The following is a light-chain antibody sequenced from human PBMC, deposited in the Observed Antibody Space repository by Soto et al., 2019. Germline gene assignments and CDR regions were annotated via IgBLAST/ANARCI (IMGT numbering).Light chain of an antibody. CDR3: QQANSFPLT. CDR1: QGIGAW. V-gene: IGKV1-12*01. CDR2: AAF. Sequence: DIQMIKPPSSGSASVRDRVIFTVLESQGIGAWLAWYQQKPGKAPKLLIYAAFSLQSGVPSRFSGSGSGTDFTLTISSLQPEDFGTYYCQQANSFPLTFGGGTKVDIK. J-gene: IGKJ4*01.